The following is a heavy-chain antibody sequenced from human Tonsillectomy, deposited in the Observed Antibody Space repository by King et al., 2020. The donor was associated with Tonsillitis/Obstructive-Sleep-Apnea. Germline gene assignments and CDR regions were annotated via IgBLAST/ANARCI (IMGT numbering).Heavy chain of an antibody. J-gene: IGHJ4*02. V-gene: IGHV4-39*01. CDR2: IYYSGST. Sequence: QLQESGPGLVKPSETLSLTCTVSSGSISSSSYYWGWIRQPPGKGLEWIGDIYYSGSTYYNPSLKSRVTMSVDTSKHQFSLKLSSVTAADTAVNYCARGLYSSGWHYFDYWGQGTLVTVSS. CDR3: ARGLYSSGWHYFDY. D-gene: IGHD6-19*01. CDR1: SGSISSSSYY.